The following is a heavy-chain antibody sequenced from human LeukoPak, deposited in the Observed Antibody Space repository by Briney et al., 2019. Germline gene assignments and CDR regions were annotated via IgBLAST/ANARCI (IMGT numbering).Heavy chain of an antibody. CDR1: GYSISSGYY. CDR2: IYASGST. V-gene: IGHV4-38-2*02. Sequence: SQTLVLTYTVSGYSISSGYYWGWIRQPPGKGLEWFGSIYASGSTYYNPSLKSRVTISMDTSKNEFSLKLTSVTAADTAVYYCARHGLLHYYYYYMDVWGKGTTVTVSS. D-gene: IGHD1-26*01. CDR3: ARHGLLHYYYYYMDV. J-gene: IGHJ6*03.